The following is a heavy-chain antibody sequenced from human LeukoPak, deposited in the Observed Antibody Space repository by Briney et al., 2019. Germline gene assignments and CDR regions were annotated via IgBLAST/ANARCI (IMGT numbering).Heavy chain of an antibody. V-gene: IGHV3-64D*06. CDR3: VKDSSSGDYFDY. CDR1: GFTFSRYA. D-gene: IGHD3-10*01. J-gene: IGHJ4*02. Sequence: GGSLRLSCSASGFTFSRYAMHWVRQAPGKGLEYVSAISSNGGSTYYADSVKGRFTISRDNSRNTLHLQMSSLRVEDTAVYYCVKDSSSGDYFDYWGQGTLVTVSS. CDR2: ISSNGGST.